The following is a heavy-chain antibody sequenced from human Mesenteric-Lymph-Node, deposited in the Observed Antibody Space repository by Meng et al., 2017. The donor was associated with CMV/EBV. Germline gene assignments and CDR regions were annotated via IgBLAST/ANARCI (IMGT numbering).Heavy chain of an antibody. CDR3: ARGLVVLVPSSISPDSYYGMDV. CDR2: IIPVLGTA. V-gene: IGHV1-69*10. D-gene: IGHD2-8*02. Sequence: SVKVSCKASGGTFSSDGIRWARQAPGQGLEWMGGIIPVLGTANYAQNFQGRVTITADKSTSTAYMELSSLRSEDTAVYYCARGLVVLVPSSISPDSYYGMDVWGQGTTVTVSS. CDR1: GGTFSSDG. J-gene: IGHJ6*02.